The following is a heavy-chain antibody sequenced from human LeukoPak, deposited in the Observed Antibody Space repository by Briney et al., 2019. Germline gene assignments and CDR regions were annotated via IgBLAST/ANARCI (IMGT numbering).Heavy chain of an antibody. J-gene: IGHJ4*02. Sequence: SETLSLTCTVSGYSISSDYYWGWIRQPPGRGLEWIGTIYHSGSTYYNPSLKSRVTISVDTSKNQFSLKLSSVTAADTAVYYCVRDVDYWGQGTLVTVSS. CDR3: VRDVDY. CDR2: IYHSGST. V-gene: IGHV4-38-2*02. CDR1: GYSISSDYY.